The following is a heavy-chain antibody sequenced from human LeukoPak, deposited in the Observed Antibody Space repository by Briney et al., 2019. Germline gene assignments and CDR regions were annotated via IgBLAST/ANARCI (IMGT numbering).Heavy chain of an antibody. J-gene: IGHJ3*02. D-gene: IGHD1-26*01. Sequence: GGSLRLSCAASGLTFSSYAMSWVRQAPGKGLEWVSAISGSGGSTYYADSVKGRFTISRDNSKHTLYLQMNSLRAEDTAVYYCAKDPYSGSYYTAFDIWGQGTMVTVSS. V-gene: IGHV3-23*01. CDR3: AKDPYSGSYYTAFDI. CDR1: GLTFSSYA. CDR2: ISGSGGST.